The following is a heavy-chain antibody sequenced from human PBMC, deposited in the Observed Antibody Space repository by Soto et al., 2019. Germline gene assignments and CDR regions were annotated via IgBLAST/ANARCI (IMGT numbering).Heavy chain of an antibody. Sequence: SETLSLTCTVSGGSISSYYWSWIRQPPGKGLGWIGYIYYSGYTNYNPSLKSRVATSVDTSKNQFSLKLSSVTAADTAVYYCARLSCTGGSCYSDYYMDVWGKGTTVTVSS. CDR1: GGSISSYY. D-gene: IGHD2-15*01. V-gene: IGHV4-59*01. CDR2: IYYSGYT. CDR3: ARLSCTGGSCYSDYYMDV. J-gene: IGHJ6*03.